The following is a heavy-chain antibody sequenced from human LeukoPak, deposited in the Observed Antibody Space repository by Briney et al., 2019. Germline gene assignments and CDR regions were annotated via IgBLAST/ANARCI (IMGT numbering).Heavy chain of an antibody. V-gene: IGHV3-30*04. D-gene: IGHD2-15*01. J-gene: IGHJ3*02. CDR1: GFTFSSYA. CDR3: ARNFPRCSGGSCYPDAFDI. CDR2: ISYDGSNK. Sequence: PGGSLRLSCAASGFTFSSYAMHWVRQAPGKGLEWVAVISYDGSNKYYADSVKGRFTISRDNSKNTLYLQMNSLRAEDTAVYYCARNFPRCSGGSCYPDAFDIWGQGTMVTVSS.